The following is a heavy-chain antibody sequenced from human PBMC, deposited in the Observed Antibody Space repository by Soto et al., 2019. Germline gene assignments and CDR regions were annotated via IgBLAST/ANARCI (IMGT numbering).Heavy chain of an antibody. CDR2: LYSGGST. J-gene: IGHJ4*02. CDR3: ARQLGRNTGFDN. Sequence: EVQLVESGGGLIQPGGSLRLSCAASGFTVSSNYMSWVRQAPGKGLEWVSVLYSGGSTCYADSVKGRFTISRDNSKNTLYLQMNILRAEDTAVYYCARQLGRNTGFDNWGQGTLVTVSS. CDR1: GFTVSSNY. V-gene: IGHV3-53*01. D-gene: IGHD1-1*01.